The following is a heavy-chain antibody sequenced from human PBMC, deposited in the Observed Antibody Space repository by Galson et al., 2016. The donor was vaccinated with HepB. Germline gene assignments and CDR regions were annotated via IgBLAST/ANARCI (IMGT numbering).Heavy chain of an antibody. D-gene: IGHD3-16*01. CDR1: GGSVSSGRYF. V-gene: IGHV4-61*01. CDR3: GTYLVGHGGTGY. CDR2: SYHSWHL. J-gene: IGHJ4*02. Sequence: SETLSLTCNVSGGSVSSGRYFWSWIRQSPGKGLEWLGHSYHSWHLNDKLRGRVSMSIDAAKNQFSLSLTSLTAADTAVYYCGTYLVGHGGTGYWGQGTLVTVAS.